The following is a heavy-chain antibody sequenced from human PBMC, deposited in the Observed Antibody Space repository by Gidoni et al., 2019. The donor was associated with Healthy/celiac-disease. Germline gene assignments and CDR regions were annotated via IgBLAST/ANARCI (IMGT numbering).Heavy chain of an antibody. CDR3: TRYYYGSGSPVYYFDY. D-gene: IGHD3-10*01. Sequence: EVQLVESGGGLVKPGGSLRLSCAASGFTFSNAWMNWVRQAAGKGLEWVGRIKSKTDGGKTEYAAPGKGRFTISRDDSKNTLYLKMNSLKTEDTAVYYCTRYYYGSGSPVYYFDYWGQGTLVTVSS. V-gene: IGHV3-15*07. J-gene: IGHJ4*02. CDR2: IKSKTDGGKT. CDR1: GFTFSNAW.